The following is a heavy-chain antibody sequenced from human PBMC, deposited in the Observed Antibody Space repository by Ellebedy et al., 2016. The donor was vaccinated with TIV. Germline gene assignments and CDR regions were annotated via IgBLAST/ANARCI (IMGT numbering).Heavy chain of an antibody. V-gene: IGHV3-30*18. CDR2: ISSDGNKK. D-gene: IGHD1-1*01. CDR3: AKNWNDQFYFYGVDV. J-gene: IGHJ6*02. CDR1: GFTFNNYG. Sequence: GESLKISCAASGFTFNNYGIHWVRQAPGKGLEWVAAISSDGNKKFYGDSVVGRFTLSRDNSKNTVYLDMNTLRPEDTAVYYCAKNWNDQFYFYGVDVWGHGTSVTVSS.